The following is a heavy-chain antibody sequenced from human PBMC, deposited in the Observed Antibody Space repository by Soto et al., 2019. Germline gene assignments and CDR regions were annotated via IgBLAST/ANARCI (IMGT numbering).Heavy chain of an antibody. J-gene: IGHJ4*02. CDR2: INPDNGDT. Sequence: QVQLVQSGAEVREPGSSVKVSCKTSGATFSGNFFHWVRQAPGQGLEWMGWINPDNGDTNYAQKFQDRVTMTRETSISTAYMDLSSLRSDDTAVYFCTRDRSGANVQYWGQGTLVIVSS. V-gene: IGHV1-2*02. CDR3: TRDRSGANVQY. CDR1: GATFSGNF. D-gene: IGHD3-10*01.